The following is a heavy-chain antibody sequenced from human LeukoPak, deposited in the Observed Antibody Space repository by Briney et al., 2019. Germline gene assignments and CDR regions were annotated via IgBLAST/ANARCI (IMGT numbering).Heavy chain of an antibody. CDR3: ARCGEMATISSCYFDY. CDR2: IYPGDADT. J-gene: IGHJ4*02. V-gene: IGHV5-51*01. CDR1: EYSFTYYW. D-gene: IGHD5-24*01. Sequence: GEPLKISCKGFEYSFTYYWIGWLRHMPGKGLEWIGIIYPGDADTRYIPSFHGQVTISADKSISTAYLQWSSLRAADTAMYYCARCGEMATISSCYFDYWGQGTLVTVSS.